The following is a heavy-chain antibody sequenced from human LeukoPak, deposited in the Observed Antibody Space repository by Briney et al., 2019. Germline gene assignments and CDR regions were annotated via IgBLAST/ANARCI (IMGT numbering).Heavy chain of an antibody. CDR2: IRYDGSNK. CDR3: AKDAAMVRGVTYFDY. Sequence: GGSLRLSCAASGFTFSSYGMHWVRQAPGKGLEWVAFIRYDGSNKYYADSVKGRFTISRDNSKNTLYLQMNSLRAEDTAVYYCAKDAAMVRGVTYFDYWGQGTLVTVSS. J-gene: IGHJ4*02. D-gene: IGHD3-10*01. V-gene: IGHV3-30*02. CDR1: GFTFSSYG.